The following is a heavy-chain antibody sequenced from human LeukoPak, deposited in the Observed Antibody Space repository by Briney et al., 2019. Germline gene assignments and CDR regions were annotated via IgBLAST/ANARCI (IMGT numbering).Heavy chain of an antibody. D-gene: IGHD2-21*02. V-gene: IGHV4-61*08. Sequence: SETLSLTCTVSGGSISSGGYYWSWIRQPPGKGLEWIGYIYSSGSTNYNPSLKSRITISVDTSKNQFSLKLSSVTAADTAVYYCARSAYCGGHCWYYFDYGGRGPRAPVPS. CDR3: ARSAYCGGHCWYYFDY. J-gene: IGHJ4*02. CDR2: IYSSGST. CDR1: GGSISSGGYY.